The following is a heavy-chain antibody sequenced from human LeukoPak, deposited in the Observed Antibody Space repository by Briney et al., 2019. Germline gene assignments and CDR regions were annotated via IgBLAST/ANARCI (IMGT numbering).Heavy chain of an antibody. CDR1: GFTFSSYA. V-gene: IGHV3-64*01. D-gene: IGHD6-13*01. CDR3: ARDSSWYYFDY. Sequence: GGSLRLSCAASGFTFSSYAMHWVRQAPGKGLEYVSAISSNGGSTYYANSVKSRFTISRDNSKNTLYLQMGSLRAEDMAVYYCARDSSWYYFDYWGQGTLVTVSS. CDR2: ISSNGGST. J-gene: IGHJ4*02.